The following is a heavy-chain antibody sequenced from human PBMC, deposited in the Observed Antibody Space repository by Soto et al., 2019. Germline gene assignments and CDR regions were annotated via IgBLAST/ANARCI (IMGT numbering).Heavy chain of an antibody. CDR1: GFTFSSYA. D-gene: IGHD3-3*02. Sequence: GGSLRLSCAASGFTFSSYAMSWVRQAPGKGLEWVSGISGSGGSTYYADSVKGRFTISRDNSKNTLYLQMNSLRAEDTAVYYCAKDHLTAYLGLLDYWGQGTLVTVSS. J-gene: IGHJ4*02. V-gene: IGHV3-23*01. CDR2: ISGSGGST. CDR3: AKDHLTAYLGLLDY.